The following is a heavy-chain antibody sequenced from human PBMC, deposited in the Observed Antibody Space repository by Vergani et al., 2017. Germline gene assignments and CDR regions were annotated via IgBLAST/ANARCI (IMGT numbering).Heavy chain of an antibody. CDR3: ARDTRRATGSFDY. CDR1: GFTFSSYG. J-gene: IGHJ4*02. D-gene: IGHD5-12*01. Sequence: VQLVESGGGVVQPGRSLRLSCAASGFTFSSYGMHWVRQAPGKGLEWVSYISSSSSYTNYADSVKGRFTISRDNAKNSLYLQMNSLRAEDTAVYYCARDTRRATGSFDYWGQGTLVTVSS. V-gene: IGHV3-21*05. CDR2: ISSSSSYT.